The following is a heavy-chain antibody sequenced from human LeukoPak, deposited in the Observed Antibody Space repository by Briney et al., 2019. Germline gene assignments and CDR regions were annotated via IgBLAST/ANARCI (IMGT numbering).Heavy chain of an antibody. CDR2: INPNSGGT. V-gene: IGHV1-2*02. D-gene: IGHD3-22*01. CDR1: GYTFTGYY. CDR3: ARGGRYYDSSGYYYVGDY. Sequence: GASVKVSCKASGYTFTGYYMHWVRQAPGQGLEWMGWINPNSGGTNYAQKFQGRVTMTRDTSISTAYVELSRLRSDDTAVYYCARGGRYYDSSGYYYVGDYWGQGTLVTVSS. J-gene: IGHJ4*02.